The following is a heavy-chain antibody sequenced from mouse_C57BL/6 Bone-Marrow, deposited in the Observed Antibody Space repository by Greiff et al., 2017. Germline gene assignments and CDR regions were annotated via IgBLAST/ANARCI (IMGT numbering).Heavy chain of an antibody. CDR2: ISSGGSYT. CDR1: GFTFSSYG. Sequence: EVKLVESGGDLVKPGGSLKLSCAASGFTFSSYGMSWVRQTPDKRLEWVATISSGGSYTYYPDSVKGRFTISGDNAKNTLYLHMSSLKSEDTAMYYCARREGWLAYWGQGTLVTVSA. V-gene: IGHV5-6*02. CDR3: ARREGWLAY. J-gene: IGHJ3*01.